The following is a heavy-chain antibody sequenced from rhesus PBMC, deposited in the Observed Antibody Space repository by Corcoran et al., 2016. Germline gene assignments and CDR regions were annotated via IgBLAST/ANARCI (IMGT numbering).Heavy chain of an antibody. CDR2: IIKKANGGTA. D-gene: IGHD5-42*01. V-gene: IGHV3-116*02. J-gene: IGHJ4*01. CDR1: GFTFSDYY. CDR3: ARHRGYSGYSLDY. Sequence: EVRLVESGGGLVQPGGSLRLSCAASGFTFSDYYMSWVRQAPGKGPEWVGFIIKKANGGTAEYAASVKGRFTISRDDSKSIASLQMNSLKTEDTAVYYCARHRGYSGYSLDYWGQGVLVTVSS.